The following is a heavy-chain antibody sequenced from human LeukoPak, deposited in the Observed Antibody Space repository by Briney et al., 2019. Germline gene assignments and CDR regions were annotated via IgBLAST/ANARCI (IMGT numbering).Heavy chain of an antibody. V-gene: IGHV4-61*02. CDR2: IYTSGST. CDR1: GGSISSGSYY. D-gene: IGHD3-10*01. J-gene: IGHJ4*02. Sequence: PSETLSLTCTVSGGSISSGSYYWSWIRQPAGKGLEWIGRIYTSGSTNYNPSLKSRVTISVDTSKNQFSLKLSSVTAADTAVYYCARDLERYYGYFDYWGQGTLVTVSS. CDR3: ARDLERYYGYFDY.